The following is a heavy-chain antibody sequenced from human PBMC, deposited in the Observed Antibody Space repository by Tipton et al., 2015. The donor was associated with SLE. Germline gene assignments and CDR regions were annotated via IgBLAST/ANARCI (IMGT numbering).Heavy chain of an antibody. V-gene: IGHV4-59*08. CDR1: GGSISSYF. CDR3: ARASNYYDYNYFDP. J-gene: IGHJ5*02. CDR2: ISYSGST. Sequence: TLSLTCTVSGGSISSYFWSWIRQPPGKGLEWIGYISYSGSTNYNPSLKSRVTISADTSKNQFSLKLSSVTAADTAVYFCARASNYYDYNYFDPWGQGTLVTASS. D-gene: IGHD3-22*01.